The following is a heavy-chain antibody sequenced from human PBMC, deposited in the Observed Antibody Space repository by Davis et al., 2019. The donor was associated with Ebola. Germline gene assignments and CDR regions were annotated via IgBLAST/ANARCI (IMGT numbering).Heavy chain of an antibody. CDR3: SRRVVADDH. CDR1: GFTFSGFE. V-gene: IGHV3-48*03. Sequence: PGGSLRLSCAASGFTFSGFEMNWVRQAPGKGLEWISYISSSGTFIYYADSVRCRFTISRDNARNSMYLQMNSLRGEDTAVYYCSRRVVADDHWGQGTLVTVSS. D-gene: IGHD2-15*01. CDR2: ISSSGTFI. J-gene: IGHJ4*02.